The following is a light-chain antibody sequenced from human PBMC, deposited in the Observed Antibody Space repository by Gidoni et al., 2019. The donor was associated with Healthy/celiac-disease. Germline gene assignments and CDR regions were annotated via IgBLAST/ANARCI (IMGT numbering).Light chain of an antibody. V-gene: IGLV1-51*02. CDR3: GTWDSSLSAWV. CDR2: ENH. CDR1: SANIGNNY. J-gene: IGLJ3*02. Sequence: QSVLTQPPSVSAAPGQKVTIPCSGSSANIGNNYVSWYQQLTGTAPKLLIYENHKRPSGIPDRFSGSKSGTSATLGITGLQTGDEADYYCGTWDSSLSAWVFGGGTKLTVL.